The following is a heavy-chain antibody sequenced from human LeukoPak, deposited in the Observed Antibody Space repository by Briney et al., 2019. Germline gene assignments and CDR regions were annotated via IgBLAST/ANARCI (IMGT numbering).Heavy chain of an antibody. V-gene: IGHV4-30-2*01. CDR2: IYHSGST. CDR3: AASPYCSSTSCYGLLDY. D-gene: IGHD2-2*01. J-gene: IGHJ4*02. Sequence: SSETLSLTCTVSGGSISSGGYYWSWIRQPPGKGLEWIGYIYHSGSTYYNPSLKSRVTISVDRSKNQFSLKLSSVTAADTAVYYCAASPYCSSTSCYGLLDYWGQGTLVTVSS. CDR1: GGSISSGGYY.